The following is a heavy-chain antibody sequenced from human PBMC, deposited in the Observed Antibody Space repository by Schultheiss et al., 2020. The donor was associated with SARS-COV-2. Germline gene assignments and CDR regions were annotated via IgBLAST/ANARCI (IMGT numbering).Heavy chain of an antibody. CDR2: ISAYNGNT. CDR1: GYTFTSYD. CDR3: ARDILPLGDYLGVDY. Sequence: ASVKVSCKASGYTFTSYDINWVRQATGQGLEWMGWISAYNGNTNYAQKLQGRVTMTTDTSTSTAYMELRSLRSDDTAVYYCARDILPLGDYLGVDYWGQGTLVTVSS. V-gene: IGHV1-18*01. D-gene: IGHD4-17*01. J-gene: IGHJ4*02.